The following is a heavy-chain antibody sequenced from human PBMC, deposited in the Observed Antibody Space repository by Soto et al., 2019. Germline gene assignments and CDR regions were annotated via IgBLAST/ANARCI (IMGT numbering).Heavy chain of an antibody. Sequence: ASVKVSCKASGGTFSSYTISWVRQAPGQGLEWMGRIIPILGIANYVQKFQGRVTITADKSTSTAYMELSSLRSEDTAVYYCARGGDIGHYYYYMDVWGKGTTVTVSS. CDR1: GGTFSSYT. J-gene: IGHJ6*03. CDR3: ARGGDIGHYYYYMDV. CDR2: IIPILGIA. V-gene: IGHV1-69*02. D-gene: IGHD2-15*01.